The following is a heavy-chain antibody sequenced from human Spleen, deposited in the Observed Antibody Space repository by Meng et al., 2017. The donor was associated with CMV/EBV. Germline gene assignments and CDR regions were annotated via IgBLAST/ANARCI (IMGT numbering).Heavy chain of an antibody. V-gene: IGHV3-23*01. J-gene: IGHJ4*02. CDR2: ISGSGGST. D-gene: IGHD7-27*01. CDR3: VKGWQNLGDY. Sequence: GESLKISCRASGYTFSSYSMSWGSQAPGKGLEWVSSISGSGGSTDSADSVKGRLTISRDNSESTLYLQMNSLTAEDTAIYYCVKGWQNLGDYWGQGTLVTVSS. CDR1: GYTFSSYS.